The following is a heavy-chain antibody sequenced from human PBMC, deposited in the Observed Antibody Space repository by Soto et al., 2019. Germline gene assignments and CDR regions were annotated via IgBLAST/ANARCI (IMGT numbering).Heavy chain of an antibody. Sequence: GGSLRLSCAASGITFSNAWLNWVRQATGKGLEYIGRIRSKTDGGTTEYAAPVEGRFTISRDDSKNTLYLQMGGLKTEDTAVYYCTTTRPGTNVFDNWGQGTLVTVSS. CDR2: IRSKTDGGTT. CDR1: GITFSNAW. V-gene: IGHV3-15*01. CDR3: TTTRPGTNVFDN. J-gene: IGHJ3*02. D-gene: IGHD6-13*01.